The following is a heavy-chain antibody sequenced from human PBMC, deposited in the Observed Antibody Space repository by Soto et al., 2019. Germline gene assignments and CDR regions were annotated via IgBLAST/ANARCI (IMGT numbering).Heavy chain of an antibody. V-gene: IGHV4-39*01. CDR2: VYYSGST. J-gene: IGHJ4*02. CDR3: ARHYYAPFTGSFRPRYFDS. D-gene: IGHD3-3*01. CDR1: GGPITSSSHY. Sequence: QLQLQESGPGLVKSSETLSLTCIVSGGPITSSSHYWGWIRHTPGKGLEWIGRVYYSGSTYYNPSLKRPVTITLDTYKHQSSLKLSSVPAADTSVFYCARHYYAPFTGSFRPRYFDSWGQGTLVIVSS.